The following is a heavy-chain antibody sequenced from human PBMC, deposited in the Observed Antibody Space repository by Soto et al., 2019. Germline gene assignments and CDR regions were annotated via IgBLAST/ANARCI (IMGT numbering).Heavy chain of an antibody. D-gene: IGHD3-16*01. Sequence: PGGSLRLSCAASGFTFSSYSMNWVRQAPGKGLEWVSYISSSSSTIYYADSVKGRFTISRDNAKNSLYLQMNSLRAEDTAVYYCAREGDYIWGRPSNSDYWGQGTLVTVSS. CDR1: GFTFSSYS. J-gene: IGHJ4*02. CDR2: ISSSSSTI. CDR3: AREGDYIWGRPSNSDY. V-gene: IGHV3-48*01.